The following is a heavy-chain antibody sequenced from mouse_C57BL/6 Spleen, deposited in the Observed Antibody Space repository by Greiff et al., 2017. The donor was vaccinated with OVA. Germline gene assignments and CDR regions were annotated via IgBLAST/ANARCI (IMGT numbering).Heavy chain of an antibody. CDR1: GYTFTDYN. D-gene: IGHD1-1*01. J-gene: IGHJ2*01. CDR3: ARGDYYGSDY. V-gene: IGHV1-18*01. CDR2: INPNNGGT. Sequence: EVKLVESGPELVKPGASVKIPCKASGYTFTDYNMDWVKQSHGKSLEWIGDINPNNGGTIYNQKFKGKATLTVDKSSSTAYMELRSLTSEDTAVYYCARGDYYGSDYWGQGTTLTVSS.